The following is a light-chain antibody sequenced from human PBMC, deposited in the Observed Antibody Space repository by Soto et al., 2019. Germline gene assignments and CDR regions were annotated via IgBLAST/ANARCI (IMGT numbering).Light chain of an antibody. CDR1: QSVSSY. V-gene: IGKV3-11*01. CDR3: QQRSNCPWT. CDR2: DAS. J-gene: IGKJ1*01. Sequence: EIVLTQSPATLSLSPGETATLSCRASQSVSSYLAWYQQKPGQAPSLLIYDASNRATGIPARFSGSGSGTDFTLTISSLETEDFAVYYCQQRSNCPWTFGQGTKVDI.